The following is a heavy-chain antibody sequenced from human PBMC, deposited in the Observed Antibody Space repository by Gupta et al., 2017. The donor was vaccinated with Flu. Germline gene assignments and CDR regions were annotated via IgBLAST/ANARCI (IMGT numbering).Heavy chain of an antibody. J-gene: IGHJ5*02. V-gene: IGHV3-7*01. CDR3: ARGSHDSKYRCFET. D-gene: IGHD4-4*01. CDR2: LKQDGSDQ. Sequence: RHIPGKGLEWVATLKQDGSDQDYVDSVKGRSTISRDSAKNSLYLQMNGLRVEDTAVYYCARGSHDSKYRCFETWGQGTRVTVSS.